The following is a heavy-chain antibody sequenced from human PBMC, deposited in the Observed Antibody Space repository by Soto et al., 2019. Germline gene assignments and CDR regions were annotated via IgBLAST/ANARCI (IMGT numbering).Heavy chain of an antibody. D-gene: IGHD1-26*01. CDR2: ISYDGSNK. CDR3: AKSGATNGFVSYFDY. V-gene: IGHV3-30*18. Sequence: GGSLRLSCAASGFTFSSYGMHWVRQAPGKGLEWVAVISYDGSNKYYADSVKGRFTISRDNSKNTLYLQMNSLRAEDTAVYYCAKSGATNGFVSYFDYWGQGTLVTVS. CDR1: GFTFSSYG. J-gene: IGHJ4*02.